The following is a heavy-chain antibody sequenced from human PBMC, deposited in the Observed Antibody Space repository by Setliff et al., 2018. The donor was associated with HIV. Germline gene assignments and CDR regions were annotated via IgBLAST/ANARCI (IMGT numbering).Heavy chain of an antibody. J-gene: IGHJ4*02. V-gene: IGHV3-49*04. Sequence: GGSLRLSCAASGFTFEDYAMHWVRQAPGKGLEWVGFIRSKVYGGTTEYAASVKGRFTISRDDSKSIAYLQMNSLKTEDTAVYYCTTRGGHFDYWGQGTLVTVSS. D-gene: IGHD3-16*01. CDR2: IRSKVYGGTT. CDR3: TTRGGHFDY. CDR1: GFTFEDYA.